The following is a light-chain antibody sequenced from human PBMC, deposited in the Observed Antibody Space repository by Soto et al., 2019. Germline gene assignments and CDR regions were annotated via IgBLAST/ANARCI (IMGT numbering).Light chain of an antibody. V-gene: IGKV3-20*01. Sequence: ESVLTQSPGTLSLSPGEKATLSCRASQSVSSSYLAWYQQKPGQAPRLLIYGASSRATGIPDRFSGSGSGTDFTLTVSRLEHEDCAAYYCQQFGSSSWTVDQATKLEIK. J-gene: IGKJ1*01. CDR2: GAS. CDR3: QQFGSSSWT. CDR1: QSVSSSY.